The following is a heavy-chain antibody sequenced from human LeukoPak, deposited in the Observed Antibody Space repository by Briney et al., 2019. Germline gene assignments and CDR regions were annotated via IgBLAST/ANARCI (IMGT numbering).Heavy chain of an antibody. CDR1: GFTFSSYW. Sequence: GGSLRLSCAASGFTFSSYWMHWVRQAPGKGLVWVSRINTDGSSTSYADSVKGRFTISRDNAKNTLYLQMNSLRAEDTAVYYSARVGNYYDSSGYYDRDDYWGQGTLVTVSS. V-gene: IGHV3-74*01. CDR3: ARVGNYYDSSGYYDRDDY. D-gene: IGHD3-22*01. CDR2: INTDGSST. J-gene: IGHJ4*02.